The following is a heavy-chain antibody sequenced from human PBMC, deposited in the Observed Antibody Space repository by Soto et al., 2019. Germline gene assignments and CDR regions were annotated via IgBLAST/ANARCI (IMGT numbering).Heavy chain of an antibody. J-gene: IGHJ6*02. CDR3: AREYSSSDRYYYYGVDV. D-gene: IGHD6-6*01. CDR2: IDPSDSYT. V-gene: IGHV5-10-1*01. CDR1: GYMFTTYC. Sequence: GESLKISCKGSGYMFTTYCISWVRQMPWKGLEWMGRIDPSDSYTNYSPSFQGHVTISADKSISTAFLQWSSLKASDTAMYYCAREYSSSDRYYYYGVDVWGQGTTVTVS.